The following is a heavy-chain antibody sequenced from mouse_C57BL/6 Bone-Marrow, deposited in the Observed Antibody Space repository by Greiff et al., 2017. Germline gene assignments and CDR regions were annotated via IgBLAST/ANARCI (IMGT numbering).Heavy chain of an antibody. CDR1: GFNIKDDY. CDR3: PIRWYFDV. V-gene: IGHV14-4*01. J-gene: IGHJ1*03. CDR2: IDPENGDT. Sequence: EVKLLESGAELVRPGASVKLSCTASGFNIKDDYMHWVKQRPEQGLEWIGWIDPENGDTEYASKFQGKATITADTSSNTAYLQLSSLTSEDSAVYYCPIRWYFDVWGTGTTVTVAS.